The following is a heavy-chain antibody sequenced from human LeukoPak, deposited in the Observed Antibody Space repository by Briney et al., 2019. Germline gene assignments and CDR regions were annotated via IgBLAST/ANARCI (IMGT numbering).Heavy chain of an antibody. CDR2: IIPIFGTA. V-gene: IGHV1-69*06. CDR3: ASGGVIVIPDAFDI. Sequence: ASVKVSCKASGGTFSSYAISWVRQAPGQGLEWMGGIIPIFGTANYAQKFQGRVTITADKSTSTAYMELSSLRSEDTAVYYCASGGVIVIPDAFDIWGQGTMVTVS. CDR1: GGTFSSYA. J-gene: IGHJ3*02. D-gene: IGHD3-16*02.